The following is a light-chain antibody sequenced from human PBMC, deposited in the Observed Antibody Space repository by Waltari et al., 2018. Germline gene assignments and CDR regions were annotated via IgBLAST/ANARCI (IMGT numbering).Light chain of an antibody. CDR3: SSYAGNSPFVV. CDR1: SNDVGGNNL. CDR2: EVS. J-gene: IGLJ2*01. Sequence: QSALTQSASVSGSPGQSITISCTGTSNDVGGNNLVSWYQQHPGKAPKLILYEVSKRPSGVSNRFSGSKSGNTASLTISGLQAEDETDYYCSSYAGNSPFVVFGGGTKLTVL. V-gene: IGLV2-23*02.